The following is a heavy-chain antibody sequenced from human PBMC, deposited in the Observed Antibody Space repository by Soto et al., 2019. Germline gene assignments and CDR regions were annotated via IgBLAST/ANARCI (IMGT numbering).Heavy chain of an antibody. CDR2: IYYSGST. Sequence: PSETLSLTCTVSGGSISSGGYYWSWIRQHPGKGLEWIGYIYYSGSTYYNPSLKSRVTISVDTSKNQFSLKLSSVTAADTAVYYWARYDSSGYNWLDPWGQVTLVTVSS. D-gene: IGHD3-22*01. CDR3: ARYDSSGYNWLDP. CDR1: GGSISSGGYY. V-gene: IGHV4-31*03. J-gene: IGHJ5*02.